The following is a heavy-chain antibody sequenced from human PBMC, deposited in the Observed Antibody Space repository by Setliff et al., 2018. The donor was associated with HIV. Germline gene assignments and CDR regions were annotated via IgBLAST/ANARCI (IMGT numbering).Heavy chain of an antibody. J-gene: IGHJ3*02. CDR1: GFSVSSPY. V-gene: IGHV3-53*05. Sequence: GGSLRLSCAASGFSVSSPYMSWVRQAPGKGLEWVSVIYSGDSGGSTYYADSVKGRFTISRDNSKNTLYLQMNSLRAEDTAVYYCAREREYYDSSGYRGGNAFDIWGQGTMVTVSS. D-gene: IGHD3-22*01. CDR3: AREREYYDSSGYRGGNAFDI. CDR2: IYSGDSGGST.